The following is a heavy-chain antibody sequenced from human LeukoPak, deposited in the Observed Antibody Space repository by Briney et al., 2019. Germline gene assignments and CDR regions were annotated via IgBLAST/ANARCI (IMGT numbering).Heavy chain of an antibody. D-gene: IGHD3-3*01. CDR1: GFTFSSYA. CDR3: ARDTRRGYDFFYYYYMDV. V-gene: IGHV3-30-3*01. J-gene: IGHJ6*03. CDR2: ISYDGSNK. Sequence: PGGSLRLSCAASGFTFSSYAMHWVRQAPGKGPEWVAVISYDGSNKYYADSVKGRFTISRDNSKNTLYLQMNSLRAEDTAVYYCARDTRRGYDFFYYYYMDVWGKGTTVTVSS.